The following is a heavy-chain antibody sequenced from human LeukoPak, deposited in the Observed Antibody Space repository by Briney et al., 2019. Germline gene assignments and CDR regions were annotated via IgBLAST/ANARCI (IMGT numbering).Heavy chain of an antibody. J-gene: IGHJ4*02. Sequence: ASVKVSCKASGYTFTGYYMHWVRQAPGQGLEWMGRINPNSGGTNYAQKFQGRVTMTRDTSISTAHMEMSRLRSDDTAVYYCARGGYYYGSGSPPHFDYWGQGTLVTVPS. CDR2: INPNSGGT. V-gene: IGHV1-2*06. CDR3: ARGGYYYGSGSPPHFDY. D-gene: IGHD3-10*01. CDR1: GYTFTGYY.